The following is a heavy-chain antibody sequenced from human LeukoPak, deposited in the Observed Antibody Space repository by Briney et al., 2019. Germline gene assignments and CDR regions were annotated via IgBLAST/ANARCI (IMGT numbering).Heavy chain of an antibody. Sequence: SVKVSCKASGGTFSSYAISWVQQAPGQGLEWMGGIIPIFGTANYAQKFQGRVTITADESTSTAYMELSSLRSEDTAVYYCARGPPYYDSSGYYFVWGQGTLVTVSS. V-gene: IGHV1-69*13. J-gene: IGHJ4*02. CDR1: GGTFSSYA. CDR2: IIPIFGTA. D-gene: IGHD3-22*01. CDR3: ARGPPYYDSSGYYFV.